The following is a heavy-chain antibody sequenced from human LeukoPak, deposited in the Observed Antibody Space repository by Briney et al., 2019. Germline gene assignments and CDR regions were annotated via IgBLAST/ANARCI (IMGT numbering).Heavy chain of an antibody. CDR1: GFTSGIYA. V-gene: IGHV3-23*01. CDR3: GKEVERHFDLKY. CDR2: FSGGGDS. J-gene: IGHJ4*02. Sequence: SGGSLRLSCAASGFTSGIYAVSWVRQAPGKGLEWVSAFSGGGDSYYADSVKGRFTISRDNSKKILYLQMNSLRAEDTVVYYCGKEVERHFDLKYWGQGTLVTVSS.